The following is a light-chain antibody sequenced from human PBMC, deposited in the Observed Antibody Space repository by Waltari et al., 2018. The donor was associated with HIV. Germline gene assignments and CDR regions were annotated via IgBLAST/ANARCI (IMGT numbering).Light chain of an antibody. CDR1: QNISSY. Sequence: DIQMTQSPSSLSASVGDGVTITCRASQNISSYLNWYQQKPGKAPNLLIYAASNLVRGVPSRFGGSGFGRDFSLTIRNLRREDFATYYCQQSYTTSITFGQGSRLEIK. CDR2: AAS. J-gene: IGKJ5*01. V-gene: IGKV1-39*01. CDR3: QQSYTTSIT.